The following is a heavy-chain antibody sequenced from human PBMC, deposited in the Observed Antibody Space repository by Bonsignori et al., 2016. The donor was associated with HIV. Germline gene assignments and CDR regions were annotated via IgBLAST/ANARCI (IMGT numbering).Heavy chain of an antibody. D-gene: IGHD5-12*01. CDR1: GYPFTEYY. J-gene: IGHJ4*02. Sequence: EVQVVQSGAEVKKPGATLKMSCKVSGYPFTEYYIHWVQQAPGKGLAWVGLVNPEDGETIYAEKFQGRLTISADTSSDTAYMELIRLRSEDTAIYYCATGELGYHAYWGQGTQVTVS. V-gene: IGHV1-69-2*01. CDR2: VNPEDGET. CDR3: ATGELGYHAY.